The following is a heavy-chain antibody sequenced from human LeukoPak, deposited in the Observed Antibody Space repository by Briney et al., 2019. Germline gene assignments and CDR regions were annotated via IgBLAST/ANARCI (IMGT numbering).Heavy chain of an antibody. CDR3: ARGRKRNYSPYGMDV. V-gene: IGHV1-8*02. J-gene: IGHJ6*02. D-gene: IGHD1-14*01. Sequence: GSSVKVSCKASGGTFSSYAISWVRQATGQGLEWMGWMNPNSGNTGYAQKFQGRVTMTRNTSISTAYMELSSLRSEDTAVYYCARGRKRNYSPYGMDVWGQGTTVTVSS. CDR2: MNPNSGNT. CDR1: GGTFSSYA.